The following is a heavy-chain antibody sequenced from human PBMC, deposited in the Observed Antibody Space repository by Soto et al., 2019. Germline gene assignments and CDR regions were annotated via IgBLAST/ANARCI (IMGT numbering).Heavy chain of an antibody. J-gene: IGHJ4*02. CDR1: GYTFTSYY. CDR3: ARDYGGNSGLDF. D-gene: IGHD4-17*01. Sequence: QVQLVQSGAEVKKPGASVKVSCKASGYTFTSYYMHWVRQAPGQGLEWMGIINPSAGSTSYAQKCRGRVTRTRDTSTSTVYMELRSLRSEDTAVYYCARDYGGNSGLDFWGPGPLVTVSS. CDR2: INPSAGST. V-gene: IGHV1-46*01.